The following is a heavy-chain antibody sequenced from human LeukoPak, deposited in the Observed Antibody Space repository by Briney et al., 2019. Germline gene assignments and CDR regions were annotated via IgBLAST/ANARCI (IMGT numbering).Heavy chain of an antibody. CDR1: GGSISSYY. J-gene: IGHJ6*02. Sequence: PSETLSLTCTVSGGSISSYYRSWIRQPAGKGLEWIGRIYTSGSTNYNPSLKSRVTMSVDTSKNQFSLKLSSVTAADTAVYYCARADAARLPYYYGMDVWGQGTTVTVSS. CDR2: IYTSGST. V-gene: IGHV4-4*07. D-gene: IGHD6-6*01. CDR3: ARADAARLPYYYGMDV.